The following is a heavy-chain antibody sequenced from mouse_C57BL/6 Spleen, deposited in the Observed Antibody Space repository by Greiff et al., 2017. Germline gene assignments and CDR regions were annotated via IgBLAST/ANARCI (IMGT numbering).Heavy chain of an antibody. Sequence: EVKLMESEGGLVQPGSSMKLSCTASGFTFSDYYMAWVRQVPEKGLEWVANINYDGSSTYYLDSLKSRFIISRDNAKNILYLQMSSLKSEDTATYYCARGSYDYDFDYWGQGTTLTVSS. V-gene: IGHV5-16*01. CDR3: ARGSYDYDFDY. J-gene: IGHJ2*01. CDR1: GFTFSDYY. D-gene: IGHD2-4*01. CDR2: INYDGSST.